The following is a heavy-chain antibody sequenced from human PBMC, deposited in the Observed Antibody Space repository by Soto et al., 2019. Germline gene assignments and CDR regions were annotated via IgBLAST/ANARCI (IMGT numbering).Heavy chain of an antibody. CDR3: ATEDESSGHAGTFCH. J-gene: IGHJ1*01. CDR1: GFTFSSYV. V-gene: IGHV3-30*03. Sequence: QVQLVESGGGVVQPGTSLRLSCAASGFTFSSYVMHWARQAPGKGLEWVAGIAHDGNAKHYADYVKDRFTVSRDNSRNTRYLQMSGPRREDTALYYCATEDESSGHAGTFCHWGQGTLVTVSP. CDR2: IAHDGNAK. D-gene: IGHD3-22*01.